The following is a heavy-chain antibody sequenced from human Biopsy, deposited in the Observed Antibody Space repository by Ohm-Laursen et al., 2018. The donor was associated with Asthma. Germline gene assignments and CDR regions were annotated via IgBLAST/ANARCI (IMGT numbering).Heavy chain of an antibody. Sequence: SVRVSCKSLGGTFNTYVIGWVRQAPGQGLGWMGGVNSVFGTTTYPQKFQDRVTITADDSTSTVYMELSSLRSEDTAVYYCARKAGSCISRTCYSLDFWGQGTLVTVSS. J-gene: IGHJ4*02. D-gene: IGHD2-2*01. CDR2: VNSVFGTT. CDR3: ARKAGSCISRTCYSLDF. CDR1: GGTFNTYV. V-gene: IGHV1-69*13.